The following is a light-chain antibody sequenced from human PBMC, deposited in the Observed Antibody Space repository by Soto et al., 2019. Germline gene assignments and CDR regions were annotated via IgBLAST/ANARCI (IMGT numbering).Light chain of an antibody. V-gene: IGKV3-15*01. CDR2: GAS. CDR3: QQYNNWPFWT. J-gene: IGKJ1*01. CDR1: QSVRSN. Sequence: EIVMTQSPATLSVSPGERAALSCRASQSVRSNFAWYQQKPGQAPRLLIYGASTRANGIPARFSGSGSGTEFTLAISSLQSEDFAVYYCQQYNNWPFWTFGQGTKVEIK.